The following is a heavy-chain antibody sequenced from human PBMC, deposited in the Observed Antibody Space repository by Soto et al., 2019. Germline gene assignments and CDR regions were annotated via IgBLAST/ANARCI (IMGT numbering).Heavy chain of an antibody. CDR2: ISSSSSTI. V-gene: IGHV3-48*01. CDR3: ARGVITLAQDAFDI. CDR1: GFTFSSYS. J-gene: IGHJ3*02. D-gene: IGHD2-21*01. Sequence: GGSLRLSCAASGFTFSSYSMNWVRQAPGKGLEWVSYISSSSSTIYYADSVKGRFTISRDNAKNSLYLQMNSLRAEDTAVYYCARGVITLAQDAFDIWGQGTMVTVSS.